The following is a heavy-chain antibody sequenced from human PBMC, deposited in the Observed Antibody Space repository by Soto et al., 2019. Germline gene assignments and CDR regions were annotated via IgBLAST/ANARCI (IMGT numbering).Heavy chain of an antibody. Sequence: QVQLVQSGAEMTKPGSSVKVSCQSSGGSFNTYAMNWVRQAPGQGPEWMGDISPMFGAANYAPQVQGRVTITADESTGTSYMLLSSLTSEDTALYFCGREVQVHTPAFVYWGQGTLVTVSS. CDR1: GGSFNTYA. V-gene: IGHV1-69*19. D-gene: IGHD3-10*01. CDR3: GREVQVHTPAFVY. CDR2: ISPMFGAA. J-gene: IGHJ4*02.